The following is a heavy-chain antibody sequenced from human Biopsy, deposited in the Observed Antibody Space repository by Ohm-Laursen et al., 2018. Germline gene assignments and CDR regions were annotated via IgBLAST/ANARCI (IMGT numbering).Heavy chain of an antibody. Sequence: AASVKVSCNASGYTFGNYGISWVRQAPGQGLERMGWISVYNGNTDYPHKFQGRVTLTTDTSTSTAYMELRSLTSDDTAIYYCARDVVGRGASFFDFWGQGTSVTVSS. V-gene: IGHV1-18*01. CDR3: ARDVVGRGASFFDF. D-gene: IGHD1-26*01. J-gene: IGHJ4*02. CDR1: GYTFGNYG. CDR2: ISVYNGNT.